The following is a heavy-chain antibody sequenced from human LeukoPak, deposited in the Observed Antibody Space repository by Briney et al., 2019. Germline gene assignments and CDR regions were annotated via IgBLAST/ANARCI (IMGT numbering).Heavy chain of an antibody. V-gene: IGHV3-48*03. D-gene: IGHD5-18*01. Sequence: GGSLRLSCAASGFTFSSYEMNWVRQARGKGLEWVSYISSSGSTIYYADSVKGRFTISRDNAKNSLYLQMNSLRAEDTAVYYCARSPAAYVQLWSFDYWGQGTLVTVSS. CDR3: ARSPAAYVQLWSFDY. CDR2: ISSSGSTI. CDR1: GFTFSSYE. J-gene: IGHJ4*02.